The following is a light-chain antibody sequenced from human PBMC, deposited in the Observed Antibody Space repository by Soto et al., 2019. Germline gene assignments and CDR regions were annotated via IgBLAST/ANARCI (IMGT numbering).Light chain of an antibody. CDR3: QHYKTWPWT. V-gene: IGKV1-39*01. CDR2: ASS. CDR1: QDISDY. J-gene: IGKJ1*01. Sequence: DIRMTQSPSSLSATVGDRVTITCRASQDISDYLNWYQQKPGKAPTFLIYASSTLQSGVPSRFSGSGSGTEFTLTISSLRSEDFAVYYCQHYKTWPWTFGQGSKVDI.